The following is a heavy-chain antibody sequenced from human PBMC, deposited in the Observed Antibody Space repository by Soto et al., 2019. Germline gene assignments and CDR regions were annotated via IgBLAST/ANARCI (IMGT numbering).Heavy chain of an antibody. Sequence: GESLKISCKGSGYSFTSYWIGWVRQMPGKGLEWMGIIYPGDSDTRYSPSFQGQVTISADKSISTAYLQWSSLKASDTAMYYCARRPYDFWSGYYKTGPGDAFDIWGQGTMVTVSS. J-gene: IGHJ3*02. CDR2: IYPGDSDT. V-gene: IGHV5-51*01. CDR1: GYSFTSYW. D-gene: IGHD3-3*01. CDR3: ARRPYDFWSGYYKTGPGDAFDI.